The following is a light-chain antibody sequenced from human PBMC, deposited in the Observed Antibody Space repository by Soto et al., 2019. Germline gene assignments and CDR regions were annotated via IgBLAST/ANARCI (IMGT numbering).Light chain of an antibody. CDR2: KAS. CDR1: QSISSW. J-gene: IGKJ1*01. Sequence: EMTQSPSSLSASVGDRVTITCRASQSISSWLAWYQQKPGKAPKLLIYKASTLESGVPSNFSGSGSGTEFTLTISSLQPEDFATYYCQQYNIYPWTFGQGSKV. V-gene: IGKV1-5*03. CDR3: QQYNIYPWT.